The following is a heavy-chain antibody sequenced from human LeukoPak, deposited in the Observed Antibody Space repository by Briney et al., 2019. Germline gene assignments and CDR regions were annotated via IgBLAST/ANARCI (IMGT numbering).Heavy chain of an antibody. J-gene: IGHJ4*02. CDR2: IYPGDSDT. CDR1: GYTFTNFW. Sequence: GESLQISCKASGYTFTNFWIGWVRQMPGKGLEWMGIIYPGDSDTRYSPSFQGQVTISADKSISTAYLQWSSLKASDTAMYYCARRRGHYDYWGQGTLVTVSS. V-gene: IGHV5-51*01. D-gene: IGHD3-10*01. CDR3: ARRRGHYDY.